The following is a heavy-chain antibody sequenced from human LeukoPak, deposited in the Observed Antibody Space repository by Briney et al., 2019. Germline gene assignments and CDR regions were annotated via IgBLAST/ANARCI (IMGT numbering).Heavy chain of an antibody. CDR2: INHSGST. CDR1: GGSFSGYY. D-gene: IGHD6-19*01. J-gene: IGHJ4*02. Sequence: PSETLSLTCAVYGGSFSGYYWNWIRQPPGKGLEWIGEINHSGSTNYNPSLKSRVTISVDTSKNQFSLKLSSVTAADTAVYYCARGWATWLVPYYFDYWGQGTLVTVSS. V-gene: IGHV4-34*01. CDR3: ARGWATWLVPYYFDY.